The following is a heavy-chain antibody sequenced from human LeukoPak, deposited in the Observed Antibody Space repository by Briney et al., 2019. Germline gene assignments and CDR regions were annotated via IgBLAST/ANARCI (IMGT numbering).Heavy chain of an antibody. Sequence: GRCLSLSCAPSGFTFSSYATDWVSHPAGEGMGWVTAISGGGESTYYAGSVKGQFTITRDNWKNTLFPQMNSLRAQDTAIYDCAKDRYIEYCSSTSCLGPFDNWGQGTLVTVSS. CDR3: AKDRYIEYCSSTSCLGPFDN. V-gene: IGHV3-23*01. D-gene: IGHD2-2*01. CDR1: GFTFSSYA. CDR2: ISGGGEST. J-gene: IGHJ4*02.